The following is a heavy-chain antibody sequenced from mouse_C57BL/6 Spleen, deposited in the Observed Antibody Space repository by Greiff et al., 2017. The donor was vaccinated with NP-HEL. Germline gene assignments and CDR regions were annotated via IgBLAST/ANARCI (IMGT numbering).Heavy chain of an antibody. Sequence: EVQLQQSGAELVRPGASVKLSCTASGFNIKDDYMHWVKQRPEQGLEWIGWIDPENGDTEYASKFQGKATITADTSSNTAYLQLSSLTPEDTAVYYCTTSYYYGSSYVGPWFAYWGQGTLVTVSA. D-gene: IGHD1-1*01. CDR1: GFNIKDDY. J-gene: IGHJ3*01. V-gene: IGHV14-4*01. CDR3: TTSYYYGSSYVGPWFAY. CDR2: IDPENGDT.